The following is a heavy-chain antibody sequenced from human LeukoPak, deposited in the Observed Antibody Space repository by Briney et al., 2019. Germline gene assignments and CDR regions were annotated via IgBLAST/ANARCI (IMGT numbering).Heavy chain of an antibody. CDR3: ARSRGYSYDFWSGYPQLDF. Sequence: GASVKVSCKASGYTFTSYGISWVRQAPGQGLEWMGWIDPNIDGTNYAQKFQGRVTMTRDTSISTAYMELSRLRSDDTAVYYCARSRGYSYDFWSGYPQLDFWGQGTLVTVSS. J-gene: IGHJ4*02. CDR2: IDPNIDGT. V-gene: IGHV1-2*02. D-gene: IGHD3-3*01. CDR1: GYTFTSYG.